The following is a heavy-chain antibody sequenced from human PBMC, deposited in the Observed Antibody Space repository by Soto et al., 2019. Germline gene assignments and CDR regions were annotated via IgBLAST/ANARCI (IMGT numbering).Heavy chain of an antibody. J-gene: IGHJ6*02. CDR1: GDSVSSNSAA. V-gene: IGHV6-1*01. CDR2: TYYRSKWYN. Sequence: SQTLSLTCAISGDSVSSNSAAWNWIRQSPSRGLEWLGRTYYRSKWYNDYAVSVKSRITINPDTSKNQFSLQLNSVTPEDTAVYYCARDLGIAVAGIPYYYYGMDVWGQGTTVTVSS. D-gene: IGHD6-19*01. CDR3: ARDLGIAVAGIPYYYYGMDV.